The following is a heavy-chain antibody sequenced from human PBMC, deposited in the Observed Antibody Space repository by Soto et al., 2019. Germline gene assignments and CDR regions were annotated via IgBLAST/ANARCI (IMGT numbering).Heavy chain of an antibody. Sequence: SVKVSCKASGGTFSNYAISWVRQAPGQGLEWMGGIIPIFGTADYAQKFQGRVTITADESTSTAYMELSSLRSEDAAVYFCAGAPRVLDRSCYYHVNAFDIGGQEMMVTASS. D-gene: IGHD2-15*01. CDR2: IIPIFGTA. CDR1: GGTFSNYA. J-gene: IGHJ3*02. CDR3: AGAPRVLDRSCYYHVNAFDI. V-gene: IGHV1-69*13.